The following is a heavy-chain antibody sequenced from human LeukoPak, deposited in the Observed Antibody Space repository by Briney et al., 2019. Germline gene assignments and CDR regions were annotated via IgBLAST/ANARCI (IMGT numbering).Heavy chain of an antibody. J-gene: IGHJ4*02. Sequence: GGSLRLSCAASGFTFSSYAMHWVRQAPGKGLEWVAVISYDGSIKYYADSVKGRFTISRDNSKNTLYLQMNSLRAEDTAVYYCAKDAPHWGSYHYFDYWGQGTLVTVSS. CDR2: ISYDGSIK. CDR1: GFTFSSYA. D-gene: IGHD7-27*01. CDR3: AKDAPHWGSYHYFDY. V-gene: IGHV3-30*01.